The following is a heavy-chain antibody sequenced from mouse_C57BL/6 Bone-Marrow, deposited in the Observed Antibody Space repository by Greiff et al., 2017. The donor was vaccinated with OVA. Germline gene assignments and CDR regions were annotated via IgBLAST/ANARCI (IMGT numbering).Heavy chain of an antibody. CDR1: GFNIKDDY. J-gene: IGHJ2*01. CDR2: IDPENGDT. CDR3: TSSGNFDF. Sequence: EVQLQQSGAELVRPGASVKLSCTASGFNIKDDYMHWVKQRPEQGLEWIGWIDPENGDTEYASKFQGQATITADTSSNPAYLQLSSLTSEDTAVSSSTSSGNFDFWGPGTTLTVSS. D-gene: IGHD6-1*01. V-gene: IGHV14-4*01.